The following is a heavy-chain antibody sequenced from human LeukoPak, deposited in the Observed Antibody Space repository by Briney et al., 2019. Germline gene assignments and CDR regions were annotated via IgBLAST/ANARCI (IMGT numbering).Heavy chain of an antibody. CDR3: AREDYYDSSGYILDY. J-gene: IGHJ4*02. V-gene: IGHV3-66*01. CDR1: GFTVSSNY. Sequence: GGSLRLSCAASGFTVSSNYMSWVRQAPGKGLEWVSVIYSGGSTYYADSVKGRFTISRDNSKNTLCLQMNSLRAEDTAVYYCAREDYYDSSGYILDYWGQGTLVTVSS. CDR2: IYSGGST. D-gene: IGHD3-22*01.